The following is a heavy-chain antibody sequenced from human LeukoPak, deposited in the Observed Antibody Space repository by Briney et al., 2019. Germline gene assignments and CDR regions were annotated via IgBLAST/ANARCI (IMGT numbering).Heavy chain of an antibody. J-gene: IGHJ3*02. CDR2: IYPGDSDT. CDR3: ARHIGLEAPDGFDI. V-gene: IGHV5-51*01. CDR1: GYSFTNYW. D-gene: IGHD6-19*01. Sequence: GESLKISCKGSGYSFTNYWIGWVRHMPGKGLEWMGIIYPGDSDTRYSPSFPGQVTISVDKSISTAYLQWSSLKASDTAMYYCARHIGLEAPDGFDIWGQGTMVTVSS.